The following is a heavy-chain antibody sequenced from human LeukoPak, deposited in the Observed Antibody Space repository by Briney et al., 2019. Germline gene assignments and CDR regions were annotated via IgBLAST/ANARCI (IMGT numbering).Heavy chain of an antibody. D-gene: IGHD3-10*01. CDR3: AREEGEVRGVIYGDYFDY. V-gene: IGHV4-61*02. CDR2: IYTSGST. J-gene: IGHJ4*02. CDR1: GGSISSGSYY. Sequence: PSETLSLTCTVSGGSISSGSYYWSWIRQPAGKGLEWIGRIYTSGSTNYNPSLKSRVTISVDTSKNQFSLKLSSVTAADTAVYYCAREEGEVRGVIYGDYFDYWGQGTLVTVSS.